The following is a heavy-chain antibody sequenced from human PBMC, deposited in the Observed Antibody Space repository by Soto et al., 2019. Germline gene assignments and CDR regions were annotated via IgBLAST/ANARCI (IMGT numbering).Heavy chain of an antibody. V-gene: IGHV3-30*18. D-gene: IGHD2-2*01. J-gene: IGHJ6*02. Sequence: PVGSLRLSCAASGFTFSNYGMHWVRQAPGKGLEWVTVISYDGGHKYYADSVKGRFSISRDNPKNTLFLQMNNLRAEDTAVYYCAKVTGYCSSSSCREDYYYYYGMDVWGQGTTVTVSS. CDR1: GFTFSNYG. CDR3: AKVTGYCSSSSCREDYYYYYGMDV. CDR2: ISYDGGHK.